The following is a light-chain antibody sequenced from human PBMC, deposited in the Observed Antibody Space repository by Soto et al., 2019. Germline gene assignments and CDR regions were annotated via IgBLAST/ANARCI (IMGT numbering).Light chain of an antibody. CDR1: RNVDSEH. V-gene: IGKV3-20*01. Sequence: DIVLTQSPGTLSLSPGERATRSCRASRNVDSEHLAWYQQKPGLAPRLLIYGTTTRATGIPDRFSGGGSGTDFTLTISRLEPEDFAVYYCQQYGSSPLHSFGQGTKLEIK. CDR2: GTT. J-gene: IGKJ2*01. CDR3: QQYGSSPLHS.